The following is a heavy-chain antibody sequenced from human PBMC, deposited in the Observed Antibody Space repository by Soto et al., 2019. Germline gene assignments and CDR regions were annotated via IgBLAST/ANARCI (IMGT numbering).Heavy chain of an antibody. CDR3: ARDRTSRLYFNYYSSGMAV. Sequence: QVTLKESGPVLVKPTETLTLTCTVSGFSLSNARMGVSWIRQPPGKAREWLAHIFSNDEKSYSTSLKRRLTISTDTSKSQVVLTMTHMDPVDTANYYCARDRTSRLYFNYYSSGMAVWGQGPTVTVSS. V-gene: IGHV2-26*01. D-gene: IGHD2-8*01. J-gene: IGHJ6*02. CDR1: GFSLSNARMG. CDR2: IFSNDEK.